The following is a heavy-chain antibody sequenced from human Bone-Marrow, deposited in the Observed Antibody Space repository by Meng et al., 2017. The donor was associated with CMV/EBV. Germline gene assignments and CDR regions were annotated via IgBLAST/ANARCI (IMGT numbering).Heavy chain of an antibody. CDR2: IKHNGNEK. Sequence: GGSLRLSCVGSGFTFDTYWMSWVRQAPGKGLEWVANIKHNGNEKYDVESVRGRFTISRDNAKRSLFLQMNSLRPEDTAVYYCARDGDIYDFWSGYSGMDVCGQGTTVTVSS. CDR3: ARDGDIYDFWSGYSGMDV. V-gene: IGHV3-7*01. J-gene: IGHJ6*02. D-gene: IGHD3-3*01. CDR1: GFTFDTYW.